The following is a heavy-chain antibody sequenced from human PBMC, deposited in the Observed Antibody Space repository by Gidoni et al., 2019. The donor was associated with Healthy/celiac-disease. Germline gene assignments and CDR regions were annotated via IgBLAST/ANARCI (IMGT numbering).Heavy chain of an antibody. D-gene: IGHD1-1*01. V-gene: IGHV3-23*01. CDR2: ISGSGGST. CDR1: GFTFSRDA. J-gene: IGHJ4*02. Sequence: EVQLLESGGGFVQPGGSLGLSCGASGFTFSRDAMSWVRQAPGKGLEWVSAISGSGGSTYYADSVKGRFTISRDNSKNTLYLQMNSLRAEDTAVYYCAKGAERTLPFDYWGQGTLVTVSS. CDR3: AKGAERTLPFDY.